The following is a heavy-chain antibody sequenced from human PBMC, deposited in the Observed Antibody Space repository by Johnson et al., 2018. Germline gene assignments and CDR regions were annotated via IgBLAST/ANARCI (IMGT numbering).Heavy chain of an antibody. J-gene: IGHJ6*02. CDR1: GFTFSSYA. V-gene: IGHV3-23*04. D-gene: IGHD2-2*02. CDR2: ISGSGDST. Sequence: VQLVESGGGLVQPGGSLRLSCAASGFTFSSYAMSWVRQAPGKGLEWVSGISGSGDSTYYADSVKGRFTISRDNSKNTLYLQMNSLRDEDTAVYYCARDCSSTSCYTDYYYYYGMDVWGQGTTVTVSS. CDR3: ARDCSSTSCYTDYYYYYGMDV.